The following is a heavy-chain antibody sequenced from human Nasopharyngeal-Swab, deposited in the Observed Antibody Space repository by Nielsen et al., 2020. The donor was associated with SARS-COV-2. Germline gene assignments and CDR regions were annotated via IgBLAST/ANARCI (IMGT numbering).Heavy chain of an antibody. V-gene: IGHV3-30-3*01. Sequence: GESLKISCAASGFTFSSYAMHWVRQAPGKGLGWVAVISYDGSNKYYADSVKGRFTISRDNSKNTLYLQMNSLRAEDAAVYYCARGRIAGWGQGTLVTVSS. CDR3: ARGRIAG. J-gene: IGHJ4*02. CDR2: ISYDGSNK. D-gene: IGHD6-13*01. CDR1: GFTFSSYA.